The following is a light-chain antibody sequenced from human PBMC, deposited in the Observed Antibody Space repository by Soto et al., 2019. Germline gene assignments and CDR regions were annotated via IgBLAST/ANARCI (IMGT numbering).Light chain of an antibody. CDR1: QSVSSSY. J-gene: IGKJ4*01. CDR2: GAS. V-gene: IGKV3-20*01. CDR3: HYYRSPLT. Sequence: EIVLTQSPGTLSLSPGERATLSCRASQSVSSSYLAWYQQKPGQAPRLLIYGASSRATGIPDRFSGSGSGTDSTLTISRLEPEDFAVSYCHYYRSPLTSGGGTMLDIK.